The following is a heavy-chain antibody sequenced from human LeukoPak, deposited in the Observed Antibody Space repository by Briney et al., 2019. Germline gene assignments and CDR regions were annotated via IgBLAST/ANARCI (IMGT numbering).Heavy chain of an antibody. D-gene: IGHD3-3*01. CDR3: ADRFLVRGAFDI. CDR1: GGTFSSYA. J-gene: IGHJ3*02. V-gene: IGHV1-69*04. CDR2: IIPILGIA. Sequence: VASVKVSCKASGGTFSSYAISWVRQAPGQGLEWMGRIIPILGIANYAQKLQGRVTMTTDTSTSTAYMELRSLRSDDTAVYYCADRFLVRGAFDIWGQGTMVTVS.